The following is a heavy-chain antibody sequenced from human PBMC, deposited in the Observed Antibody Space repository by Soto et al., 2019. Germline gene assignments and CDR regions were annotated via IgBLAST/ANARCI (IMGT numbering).Heavy chain of an antibody. CDR1: GFTVSNNY. V-gene: IGHV3-66*01. J-gene: IGHJ4*02. CDR3: ARGEGSGSNARGD. CDR2: IQGGGSI. D-gene: IGHD3-10*01. Sequence: EVLLDESGGGFVQPGGSLRLCCAASGFTVSNNYMPWVRQAPGKGLEWVSVIQGGGSIMYADSVMDRFTISRDSSKNTVFLDMNSLRPEDTAVYFCARGEGSGSNARGDWGQGTLVTVSS.